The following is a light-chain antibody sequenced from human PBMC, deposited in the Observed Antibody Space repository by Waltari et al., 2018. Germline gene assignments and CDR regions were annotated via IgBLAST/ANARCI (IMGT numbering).Light chain of an antibody. CDR3: QYFGGSPPIFT. J-gene: IGKJ3*01. CDR2: ETS. V-gene: IGKV3-20*01. Sequence: EIVLTQSPGTLSLSPGERATPSCRARQSVSSSYLAWYQQKPGQVPRLLIYETSTRATGFPDRFSGSGSGTDFTLTISRLEPEDFAVYYCQYFGGSPPIFTFGPGTKVDIK. CDR1: QSVSSSY.